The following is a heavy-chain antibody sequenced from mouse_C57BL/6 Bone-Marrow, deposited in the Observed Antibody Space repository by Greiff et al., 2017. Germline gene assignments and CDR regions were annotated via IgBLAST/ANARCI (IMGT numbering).Heavy chain of an antibody. J-gene: IGHJ2*01. V-gene: IGHV1-52*01. CDR2: IDPSDSET. CDR1: GYTFTSYW. CDR3: ARQGYDYDPDY. D-gene: IGHD2-4*01. Sequence: QVQLQQPGAELVRPGSSVKLSCKASGYTFTSYWMHWVKQRPIQGLEWIGNIDPSDSETHYNQKFKDKATLTVDKSSSTAYMQLSSLTSEDSAVYYCARQGYDYDPDYWGQGTTLTVSS.